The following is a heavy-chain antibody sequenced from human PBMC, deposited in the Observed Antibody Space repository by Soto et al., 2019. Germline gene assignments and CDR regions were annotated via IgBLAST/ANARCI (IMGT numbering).Heavy chain of an antibody. CDR1: GYTFTSYG. V-gene: IGHV1-24*01. CDR2: FDPDDGET. D-gene: IGHD3-22*01. J-gene: IGHJ1*01. CDR3: AAVSYYYDSSGYPEYFKH. Sequence: ASVKVSCKASGYTFTSYGISWVRQAPGQGLEWMGGFDPDDGETIYAQKFQGRVTMTEDTSTDTAYMELSSLRSEDTAVYYCAAVSYYYDSSGYPEYFKHWGPGTLVTVSS.